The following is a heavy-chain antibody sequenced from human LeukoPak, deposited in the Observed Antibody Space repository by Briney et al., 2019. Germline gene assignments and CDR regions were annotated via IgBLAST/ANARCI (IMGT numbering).Heavy chain of an antibody. D-gene: IGHD2-2*01. Sequence: ASVKVSCKASGYTFTSYYMHWVRQAPGQGLEWMGIINPSGGSTSYAQKFQGRVTMTRDTSTSTVYMELSSLRSEDTAVYYCARDGDIVVVPAAPRGDYGMDVWGQGTTVTVSS. V-gene: IGHV1-46*01. CDR3: ARDGDIVVVPAAPRGDYGMDV. CDR1: GYTFTSYY. CDR2: INPSGGST. J-gene: IGHJ6*02.